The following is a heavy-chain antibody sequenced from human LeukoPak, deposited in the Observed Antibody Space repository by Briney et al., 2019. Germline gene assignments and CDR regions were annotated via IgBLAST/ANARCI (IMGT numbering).Heavy chain of an antibody. V-gene: IGHV1-69*01. Sequence: SVKVSCKASGGTFSSYAISWVRQAPGQGLEWMGGIIPIFGTANYAQKFQGRVPITADESTSTAYMELSSLRSEDTAVYYCARLFGDAVAGRVSVWYFDLWGRGTLVTVSS. CDR3: ARLFGDAVAGRVSVWYFDL. D-gene: IGHD6-19*01. CDR2: IIPIFGTA. CDR1: GGTFSSYA. J-gene: IGHJ2*01.